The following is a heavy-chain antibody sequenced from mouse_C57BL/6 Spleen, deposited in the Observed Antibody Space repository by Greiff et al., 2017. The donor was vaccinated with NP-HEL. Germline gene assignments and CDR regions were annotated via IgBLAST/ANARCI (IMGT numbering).Heavy chain of an antibody. CDR2: INPSSGYT. D-gene: IGHD3-3*01. Sequence: VQLQQSGAELAKPGASVKLSCKASGYTFTSYWMHWVKQRPGQGLEWIGYINPSSGYTKYNQKFKDKATLTADKSSSTAYMKLSSLTYEDSAVYYCAREGDGDFYAMDYWGQGTSVTVSS. CDR3: AREGDGDFYAMDY. V-gene: IGHV1-7*01. CDR1: GYTFTSYW. J-gene: IGHJ4*01.